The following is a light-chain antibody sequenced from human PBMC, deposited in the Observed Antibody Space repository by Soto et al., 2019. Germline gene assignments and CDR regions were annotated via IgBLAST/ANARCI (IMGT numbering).Light chain of an antibody. V-gene: IGKV1-5*03. Sequence: DIQMTQSPSTLSASVGDRVTITCLASQSISSWLAWYQQKPGKAPKLLIYKASSLESGVPPRFSGSGSGTEFTLTISSLQPDDFAIYYCQQYNSYSLTFGGGTKVEIK. CDR1: QSISSW. CDR2: KAS. CDR3: QQYNSYSLT. J-gene: IGKJ4*01.